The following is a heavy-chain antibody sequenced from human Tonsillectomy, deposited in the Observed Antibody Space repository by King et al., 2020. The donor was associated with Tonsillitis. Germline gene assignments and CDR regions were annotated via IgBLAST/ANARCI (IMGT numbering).Heavy chain of an antibody. CDR3: VHIREPSSWSLGS. CDR2: IISKGSGGTT. Sequence: VQLVESGGDLIKPGGSLRLSCAASGFSRSTFDKAWMTWVRQAPGKGLEWVGRIISKGSGGTTDFAAFVKGRFTISRDDSRNTVYLQMNSLQTADTAVYHCVHIREPSSWSLGSWGQGTLVAVSS. V-gene: IGHV3-15*01. J-gene: IGHJ1*01. CDR1: GFSRSTFDKAW. D-gene: IGHD6-19*01.